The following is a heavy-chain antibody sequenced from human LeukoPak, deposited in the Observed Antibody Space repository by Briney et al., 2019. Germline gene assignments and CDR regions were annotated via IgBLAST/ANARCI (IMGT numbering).Heavy chain of an antibody. J-gene: IGHJ6*04. CDR1: GFTFSSYA. Sequence: GGSLRLSCAASGFTFSSYAMSWVRQARGKGLEWVSAISGSGGRTYYADSVKGRFTISRDNSKNTLYLQMNSLRAEDTAVYYCVKNREEYNWNLVAYYYYYGMDVWGKGTTVTVSS. D-gene: IGHD1-1*01. CDR3: VKNREEYNWNLVAYYYYYGMDV. V-gene: IGHV3-23*01. CDR2: ISGSGGRT.